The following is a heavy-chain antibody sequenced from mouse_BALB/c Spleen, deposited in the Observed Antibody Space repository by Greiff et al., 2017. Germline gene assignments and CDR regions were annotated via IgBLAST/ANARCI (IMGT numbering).Heavy chain of an antibody. J-gene: IGHJ4*01. CDR2: INPYNDGT. CDR3: ARAYYGNFSHAMDY. V-gene: IGHV1-14*01. D-gene: IGHD2-10*01. Sequence: VQLQQSGPELVKPGASVKMSCKASGYTFTSYVMHWVKQKPGQGLEWIGYINPYNDGTKYNEKFKGKATLTADKSSSTAYMQLSSLKSEDSAVYFCARAYYGNFSHAMDYWGQGTSVTVSS. CDR1: GYTFTSYV.